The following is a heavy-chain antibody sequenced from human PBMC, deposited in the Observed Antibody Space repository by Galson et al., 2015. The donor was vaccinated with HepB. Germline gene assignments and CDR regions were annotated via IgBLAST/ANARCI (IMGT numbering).Heavy chain of an antibody. V-gene: IGHV5-10-1*01. CDR1: GYSFTSYW. CDR3: ARPRESGSYYYYYGMDV. CDR2: IDPSDSYT. D-gene: IGHD1-26*01. J-gene: IGHJ6*02. Sequence: QSGAEVKKPGESLRISCKGSGYSFTSYWISWVRQMPGKGLEWMGRIDPSDSYTNYSPSFQGHVTISADKSISTAYLQWSSLKASDTAMYYCARPRESGSYYYYYGMDVWGQGTTVTVSS.